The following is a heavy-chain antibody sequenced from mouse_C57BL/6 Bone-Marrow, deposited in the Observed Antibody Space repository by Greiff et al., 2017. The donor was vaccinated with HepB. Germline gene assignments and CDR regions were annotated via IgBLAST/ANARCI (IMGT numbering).Heavy chain of an antibody. V-gene: IGHV5-12*01. CDR2: ISNGGGST. D-gene: IGHD2-1*01. J-gene: IGHJ4*01. CDR3: ARQKVYYGNLFYAMDY. Sequence: EVHLVESGGGLVQPGGSLKLSCAASGFTFSDYYMYWVRQTPEKRLEWVAYISNGGGSTYYPDTVKGRFTISRDNAKNTLYLQMSRLKSEDTAMYYCARQKVYYGNLFYAMDYWGQGTSVTVSS. CDR1: GFTFSDYY.